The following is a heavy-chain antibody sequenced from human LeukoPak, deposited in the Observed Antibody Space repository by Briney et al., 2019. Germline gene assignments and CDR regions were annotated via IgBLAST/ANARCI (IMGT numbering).Heavy chain of an antibody. CDR2: ISPDDSDT. CDR1: GYTFTSYW. CDR3: ARHPDCTRTSCYVDYYGMDV. J-gene: IGHJ6*02. Sequence: GESLKISCMVSGYTFTSYWIGWVRQMPGKGLEWMGIISPDDSDTRYSPSFQGQVTISADMSINIAYLRWSSLKAADTAIYYCARHPDCTRTSCYVDYYGMDVWGQGTTVTVSS. D-gene: IGHD2-2*01. V-gene: IGHV5-51*01.